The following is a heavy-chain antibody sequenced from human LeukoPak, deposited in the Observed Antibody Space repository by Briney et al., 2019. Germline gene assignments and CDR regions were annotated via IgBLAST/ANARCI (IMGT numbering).Heavy chain of an antibody. Sequence: GGSLRLSCAASGFTFSNAWMSWVRQAPGKGLEWVGRIKSKTDGGTTDYAAPVKGRFTISRDDSKNTLYLQMNSLKTEDTAVYYCTTDVWDDYGDYRWFDPWGQGTLVTVSS. V-gene: IGHV3-15*01. CDR3: TTDVWDDYGDYRWFDP. D-gene: IGHD4-17*01. CDR2: IKSKTDGGTT. J-gene: IGHJ5*02. CDR1: GFTFSNAW.